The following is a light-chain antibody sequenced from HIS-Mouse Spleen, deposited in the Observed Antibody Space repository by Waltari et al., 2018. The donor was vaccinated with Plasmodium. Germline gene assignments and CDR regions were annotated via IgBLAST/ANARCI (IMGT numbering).Light chain of an antibody. J-gene: IGKJ4*01. CDR2: AAS. V-gene: IGKV1-8*01. CDR1: QGISSY. CDR3: QQYYSYPLT. Sequence: AIRMTQSPSSFSASTGDRVTITCRERQGISSYLAWYQQKPGKAPMLLIYAASTLQSWVPSRCSDSGSGTDFTLTISCLQSEDFATYYCQQYYSYPLTFGGGTKVEIK.